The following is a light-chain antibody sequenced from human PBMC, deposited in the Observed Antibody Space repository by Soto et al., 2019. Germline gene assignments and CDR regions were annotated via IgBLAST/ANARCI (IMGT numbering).Light chain of an antibody. CDR1: QRITTY. CDR2: TSG. V-gene: IGKV1-39*01. J-gene: IGKJ2*01. Sequence: IHMTQAPSSLSASVGDRVTITCRASQRITTYLNWYQQKPGEAPKLLISTSGTLQRGVPSRFSGSGSGTDFTLNITSLHPADFATYFCQQTYSTPYTFGHGTKLEIK. CDR3: QQTYSTPYT.